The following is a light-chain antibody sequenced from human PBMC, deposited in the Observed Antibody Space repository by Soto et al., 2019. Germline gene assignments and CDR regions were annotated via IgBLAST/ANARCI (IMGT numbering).Light chain of an antibody. Sequence: EIVLTQSPASLSLSPGERATLSCGASQSVSSSYLAWYQQKPGLAPRLLIYDASSRATGIPDRFSGSGSGTDFTLTISRLEPEDVAVYYCQQYGRSPSFGQGTRLEIK. J-gene: IGKJ5*01. CDR2: DAS. CDR1: QSVSSSY. V-gene: IGKV3D-20*01. CDR3: QQYGRSPS.